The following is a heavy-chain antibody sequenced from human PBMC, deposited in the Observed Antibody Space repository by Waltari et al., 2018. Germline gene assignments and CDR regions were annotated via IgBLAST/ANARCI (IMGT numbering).Heavy chain of an antibody. V-gene: IGHV1-24*01. Sequence: QVQLVQSGAEVKKPGASVKVSCKVSGYTLTELSMHWVRQAPGKGLEWMGGFDPEDGETIYAQQFQGRVTMTEDTSTDTAYMELSSLRSVETAVYYCATDLFRGVILAFDYWGQGTLVTVSS. CDR2: FDPEDGET. CDR3: ATDLFRGVILAFDY. J-gene: IGHJ4*02. D-gene: IGHD3-10*01. CDR1: GYTLTELS.